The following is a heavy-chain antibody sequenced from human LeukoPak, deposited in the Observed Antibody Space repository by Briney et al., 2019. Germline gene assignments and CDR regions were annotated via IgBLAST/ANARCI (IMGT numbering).Heavy chain of an antibody. V-gene: IGHV3-33*01. Sequence: GGSLRLSCAASGFTFSSYGMRWVRQAPGKGLEWVAVIWYDGSNKYYADSVKGRFTISRDNSKNTLYLQMNSLRAEDTAVYYCAREYDHYLLDYMDVWGKGTTVTVSS. J-gene: IGHJ6*03. CDR3: AREYDHYLLDYMDV. D-gene: IGHD1-1*01. CDR1: GFTFSSYG. CDR2: IWYDGSNK.